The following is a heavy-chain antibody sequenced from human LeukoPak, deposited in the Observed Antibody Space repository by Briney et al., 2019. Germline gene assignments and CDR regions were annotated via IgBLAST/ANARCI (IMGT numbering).Heavy chain of an antibody. D-gene: IGHD4-17*01. Sequence: GESLKISCKGSGYSFTSYWITWVRQLPGKGLEWMGRIDPSDSYTNYSPSFQGHVTISADKSISTAYLQWSSLKASDTAMYYCASTPPRVTTTALDYWGQGTLVTVSS. CDR3: ASTPPRVTTTALDY. V-gene: IGHV5-10-1*01. CDR2: IDPSDSYT. CDR1: GYSFTSYW. J-gene: IGHJ4*02.